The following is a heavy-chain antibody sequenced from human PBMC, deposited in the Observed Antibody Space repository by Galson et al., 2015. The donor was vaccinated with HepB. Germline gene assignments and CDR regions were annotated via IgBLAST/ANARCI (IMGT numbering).Heavy chain of an antibody. V-gene: IGHV6-1*01. Sequence: CAISGDSVSSHSAAWNWIRQSPSRGLEWLGRTRYRSKWYNDYAESVKSRMTIKPDTSKNEFSLQLNSVTPEDTAVYYCARDPSGSYWGRWFDLWGQGIPVTVSS. CDR2: TRYRSKWYN. J-gene: IGHJ5*02. D-gene: IGHD1-26*01. CDR3: ARDPSGSYWGRWFDL. CDR1: GDSVSSHSAA.